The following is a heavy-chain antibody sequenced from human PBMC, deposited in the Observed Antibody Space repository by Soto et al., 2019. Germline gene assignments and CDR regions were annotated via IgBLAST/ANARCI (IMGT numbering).Heavy chain of an antibody. CDR1: GFPFNSYA. D-gene: IGHD4-4*01. V-gene: IGHV3-23*01. CDR3: WKGHSDYRGDYNYYGMDV. CDR2: STGPGGST. J-gene: IGHJ6*02. Sequence: GGSLRLSCAASGFPFNSYAISWVRQGPGKGLEWVAASTGPGGSTYNEDSVKGRFTVSRDNSKKTVYLPLDGLRAEDTAIYYCWKGHSDYRGDYNYYGMDVWGQGATVTVSS.